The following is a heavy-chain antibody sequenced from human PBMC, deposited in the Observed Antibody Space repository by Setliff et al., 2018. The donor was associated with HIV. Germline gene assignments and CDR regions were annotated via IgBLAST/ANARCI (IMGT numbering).Heavy chain of an antibody. CDR3: ARDYYGGDGDYDFGNYFDY. V-gene: IGHV3-7*03. J-gene: IGHJ4*02. CDR2: IQQDGSGK. Sequence: GGSLRLSCAVSGFSFRTYWMSWVRQAPGKGLEWVANIQQDGSGKYYVDSVKGRFTISRDNAKNSLSLQMNSLRAEDTAVYYCARDYYGGDGDYDFGNYFDYWGQGTLVTVSS. D-gene: IGHD4-17*01. CDR1: GFSFRTYW.